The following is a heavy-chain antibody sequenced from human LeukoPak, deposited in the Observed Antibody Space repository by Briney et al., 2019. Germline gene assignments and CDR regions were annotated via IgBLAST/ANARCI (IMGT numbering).Heavy chain of an antibody. CDR2: ISYDGSNK. CDR3: ARVSYYDSSGYYFLSYVDY. D-gene: IGHD3-22*01. Sequence: PGGSLRLSCAASGFTFSSYGMHWVRQAPGKGLEWVAVISYDGSNKYYADSVKGRFTISRDNSKNTLYLQMNSLRAEDTAVYYCARVSYYDSSGYYFLSYVDYWGQGTLVTVSS. J-gene: IGHJ4*02. V-gene: IGHV3-30*03. CDR1: GFTFSSYG.